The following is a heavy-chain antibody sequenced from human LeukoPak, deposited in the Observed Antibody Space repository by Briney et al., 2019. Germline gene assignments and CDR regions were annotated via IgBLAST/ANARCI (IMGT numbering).Heavy chain of an antibody. CDR2: INSDGSST. CDR3: ARLNEPPPYYDFWSGNYPSLYYYYGMDV. CDR1: GFTFSSYW. J-gene: IGHJ6*02. D-gene: IGHD3-3*01. Sequence: GGSLRLSCAASGFTFSSYWMHWVRQAPGKGLVWVSRINSDGSSTSYADSVKGRFTISRDNAKNTLYLQMNSLRAEDTAVYYCARLNEPPPYYDFWSGNYPSLYYYYGMDVWGQGTTVTVSS. V-gene: IGHV3-74*01.